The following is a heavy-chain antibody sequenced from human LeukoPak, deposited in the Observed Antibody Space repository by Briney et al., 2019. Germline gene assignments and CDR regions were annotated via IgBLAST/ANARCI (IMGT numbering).Heavy chain of an antibody. V-gene: IGHV3-7*01. CDR2: IKQDGSEK. D-gene: IGHD2-2*01. Sequence: GGPLRLSCAASGFTFSSYCMSWLRQAQGRGLEWVANIKQDGSEKYYVDSVKGRFTISRANAKNSLYLQMNSLRAEDTGGYGRARSCSRTGCGRFYPWGQGTLVPVSS. J-gene: IGHJ5*02. CDR1: GFTFSSYC. CDR3: ARSCSRTGCGRFYP.